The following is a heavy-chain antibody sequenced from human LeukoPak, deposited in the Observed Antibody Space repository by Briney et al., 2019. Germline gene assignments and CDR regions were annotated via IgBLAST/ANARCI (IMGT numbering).Heavy chain of an antibody. CDR1: GFTFGDYA. D-gene: IGHD4-17*01. CDR3: TRDPTVTTLDY. J-gene: IGHJ4*02. Sequence: GGSLRLSCTASGFTFGDYAMSWVRQAPGKGLEWVGFIRSKAYGGTTEYAASVKGRFTISRDDSKSIAYLQMNSLKTEDTAVYYCTRDPTVTTLDYWGQGTLVPVSS. CDR2: IRSKAYGGTT. V-gene: IGHV3-49*04.